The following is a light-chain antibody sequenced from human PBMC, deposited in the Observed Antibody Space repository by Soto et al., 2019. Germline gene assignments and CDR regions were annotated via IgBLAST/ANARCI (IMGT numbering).Light chain of an antibody. Sequence: QSALTEPPSASASPGQSVAISCTGTSSDGGAYNYVSWYQQLPGKAPKLILYEVSKRPSGVPDRFSGSKSGNTASLTVSGLQAEDEADYYCTSYAGTYSFFYVFGTGTKVTVL. V-gene: IGLV2-8*01. CDR2: EVS. CDR1: SSDGGAYNY. CDR3: TSYAGTYSFFYV. J-gene: IGLJ1*01.